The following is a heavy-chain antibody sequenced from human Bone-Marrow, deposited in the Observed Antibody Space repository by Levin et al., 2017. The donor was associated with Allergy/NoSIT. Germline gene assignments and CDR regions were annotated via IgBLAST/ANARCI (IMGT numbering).Heavy chain of an antibody. CDR3: AGAIGVVRHFDY. Sequence: NASETLSLTCTVSGGSISSYYWSWIRQSPGKELEWIGYIYYSATPKYNPSLKSRVTISVDTSKNQFSLKVASVSAADTAVYYCAGAIGVVRHFDYWGQGTLVTVSS. CDR1: GGSISSYY. CDR2: IYYSATP. J-gene: IGHJ4*02. V-gene: IGHV4-59*01. D-gene: IGHD3-3*01.